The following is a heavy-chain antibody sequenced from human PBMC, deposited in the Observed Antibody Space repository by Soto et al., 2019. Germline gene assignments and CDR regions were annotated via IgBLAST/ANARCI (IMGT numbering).Heavy chain of an antibody. J-gene: IGHJ4*02. D-gene: IGHD1-7*01. CDR3: ATMGTPATGLYYFDY. Sequence: PSETLSLTCNVSGGFINSYYWSWIGQPPGKGLEWIGYIYYSGSTYYSASLKSRFTISVDTSKNQFSLNLSFVTAADTAVYYCATMGTPATGLYYFDYWGQGTLVTVSS. V-gene: IGHV4-59*08. CDR2: IYYSGST. CDR1: GGFINSYY.